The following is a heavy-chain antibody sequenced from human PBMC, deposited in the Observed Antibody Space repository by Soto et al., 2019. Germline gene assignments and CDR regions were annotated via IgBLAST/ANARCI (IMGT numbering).Heavy chain of an antibody. Sequence: QVQLVQSGAEVKKPGSSVKVSCKASGGTFSSYAISWVRQAPGQGLEWMGGIIPIFGTANYAQKFQGRVTITADESTSTAYMELSSLRSEDTVVHYWARRDDSLGITDYYDYGMDVWGQGTTVTVSS. J-gene: IGHJ6*02. V-gene: IGHV1-69*01. D-gene: IGHD1-1*01. CDR1: GGTFSSYA. CDR2: IIPIFGTA. CDR3: ARRDDSLGITDYYDYGMDV.